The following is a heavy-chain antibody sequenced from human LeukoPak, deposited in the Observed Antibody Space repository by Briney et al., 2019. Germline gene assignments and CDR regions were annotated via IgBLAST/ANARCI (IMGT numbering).Heavy chain of an antibody. CDR1: GFTFSSYS. D-gene: IGHD3-22*01. J-gene: IGHJ4*02. V-gene: IGHV3-23*01. Sequence: PGGSLRLSCAASGFTFSSYSMNWVRQAPGKGLEWVSGISPSGDITYYADSVKGRFTISRDNSKNTVFLQMNSLIAEDTAVYYCARDSPPDYYDSSGYYYGVLASDYWGQGTLVTVSS. CDR3: ARDSPPDYYDSSGYYYGVLASDY. CDR2: ISPSGDIT.